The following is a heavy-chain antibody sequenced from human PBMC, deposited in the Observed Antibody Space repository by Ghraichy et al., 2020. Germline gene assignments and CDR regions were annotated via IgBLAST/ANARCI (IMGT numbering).Heavy chain of an antibody. CDR2: MNPNSGNT. V-gene: IGHV1-8*01. J-gene: IGHJ3*02. D-gene: IGHD1-26*01. Sequence: ASVKVSCKASGYTFTSYDINWVRQATGQGLEWMGWMNPNSGNTGYAQKFQGRVTMTRNTSISTAYMELSSLRSEDTAVYYCARCPEGSYYGEGAFDIWGQGKMVTVSS. CDR1: GYTFTSYD. CDR3: ARCPEGSYYGEGAFDI.